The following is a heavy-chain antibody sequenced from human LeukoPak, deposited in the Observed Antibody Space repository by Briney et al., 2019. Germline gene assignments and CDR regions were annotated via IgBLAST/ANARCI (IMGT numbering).Heavy chain of an antibody. CDR3: ARDPPSLNYDSSGYYYVGAFDI. CDR1: GFTFSSYS. CDR2: ISSSSSYI. V-gene: IGHV3-21*01. D-gene: IGHD3-22*01. J-gene: IGHJ3*02. Sequence: PGGSLRLSCAASGFTFSSYSMNWVRQAPGKGLEWVSSISSSSSYIYYADSVKGRFTISRDNAKNSLYLQMNSLRAEDTAVYYCARDPPSLNYDSSGYYYVGAFDIWGQGTMVTVSS.